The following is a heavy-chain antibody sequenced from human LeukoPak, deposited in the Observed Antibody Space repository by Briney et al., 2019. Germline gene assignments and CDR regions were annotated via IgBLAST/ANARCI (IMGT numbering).Heavy chain of an antibody. D-gene: IGHD2-2*01. CDR2: IYYSGST. Sequence: SETLSLTCTVSGGSISSYYWSWIRQPPGKGLEWIGYIYYSGSTNYNPSLKSRVTISVDTSKNQFSLKLSSVTAADTAVYYCARGAGCSSTSCPWEGKFDFDYWGQGTLVTVSS. CDR3: ARGAGCSSTSCPWEGKFDFDY. V-gene: IGHV4-59*01. CDR1: GGSISSYY. J-gene: IGHJ4*02.